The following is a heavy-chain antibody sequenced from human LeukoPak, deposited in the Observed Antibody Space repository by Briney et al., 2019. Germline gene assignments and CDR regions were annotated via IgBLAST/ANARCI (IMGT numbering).Heavy chain of an antibody. CDR2: IYHSGST. D-gene: IGHD3-3*01. Sequence: PSETLSLTCTVSSYSISSAYYWGWIRQPPGKGLEWIGSIYHSGSTYYNPSLKSRVTISVDTSKNHFSLKLSSVTAADTAVYYCARDVPMSYYDFWSGYYSAFDIWGQGTMVTVSS. J-gene: IGHJ3*02. CDR1: SYSISSAYY. V-gene: IGHV4-38-2*02. CDR3: ARDVPMSYYDFWSGYYSAFDI.